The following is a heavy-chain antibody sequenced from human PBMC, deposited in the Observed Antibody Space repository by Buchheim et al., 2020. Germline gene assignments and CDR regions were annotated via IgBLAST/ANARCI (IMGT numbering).Heavy chain of an antibody. J-gene: IGHJ5*02. D-gene: IGHD6-6*01. Sequence: QVQLVESGGGVVQPGRSLRLSCAASGFTFSSYGMHWVRQAPGKGLEWVAVISYDGSNKYYADSVKGRFTISRDNSKNTLYLQMNSLRAEDTAVYYCAKDFSSANWFDPWGQGTL. CDR2: ISYDGSNK. CDR1: GFTFSSYG. V-gene: IGHV3-30*18. CDR3: AKDFSSANWFDP.